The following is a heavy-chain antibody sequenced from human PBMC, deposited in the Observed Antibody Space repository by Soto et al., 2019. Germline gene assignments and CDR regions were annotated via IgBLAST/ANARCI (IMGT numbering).Heavy chain of an antibody. CDR1: GGAFSDYA. CDR2: IMPIFRAP. V-gene: IGHV1-69*12. CDR3: ASWLKARDIGNYYYGMDV. Sequence: QVQLVQSGAEVKKPGSSVKVSCKASGGAFSDYAFSWVRQAPGQGLEWLGGIMPIFRAPDYAQKFQGRVTITADEFTRTGYMEMNSLRSEDTAVYYCASWLKARDIGNYYYGMDVWGQGTTVTVS. D-gene: IGHD2-15*01. J-gene: IGHJ6*02.